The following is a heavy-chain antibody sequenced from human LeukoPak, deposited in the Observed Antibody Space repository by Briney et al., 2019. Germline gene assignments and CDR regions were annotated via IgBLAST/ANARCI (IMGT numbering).Heavy chain of an antibody. Sequence: PGGSLRLSCAASGFTFSSYGMHWVRQAPGKGLEWVAFIRYDGSNKYYADSVKGRFTISRDNSKNTLYLQMNSLRAEDTAVYYCAKGQSYYYDSSGYAPFDYWGQGTLVTVSS. V-gene: IGHV3-30*02. D-gene: IGHD3-22*01. CDR1: GFTFSSYG. CDR2: IRYDGSNK. CDR3: AKGQSYYYDSSGYAPFDY. J-gene: IGHJ4*02.